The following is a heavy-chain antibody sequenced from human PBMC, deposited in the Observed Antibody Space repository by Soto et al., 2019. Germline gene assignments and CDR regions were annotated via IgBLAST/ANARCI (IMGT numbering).Heavy chain of an antibody. CDR2: IYYSGST. J-gene: IGHJ4*02. Sequence: SETLSLTCTVSGGSISSGGYYWSWIRQHPGKGLEWIGYIYYSGSTYYNPSLKGRVTISVDTSKNQFSLKLSSVTAADTAVYYCAKEVATAALGYWGQGTLVTVSS. D-gene: IGHD5-18*01. CDR3: AKEVATAALGY. CDR1: GGSISSGGYY. V-gene: IGHV4-31*03.